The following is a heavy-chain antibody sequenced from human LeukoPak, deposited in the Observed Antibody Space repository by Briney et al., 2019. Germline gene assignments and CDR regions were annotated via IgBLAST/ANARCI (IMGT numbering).Heavy chain of an antibody. D-gene: IGHD3-16*01. CDR3: ARASFWFDYTGYYFDY. CDR1: GFTFSTYV. J-gene: IGHJ4*02. CDR2: IYAGGGT. V-gene: IGHV3-66*01. Sequence: GGSLRLSCAASGFTFSTYVMSWVRQAPGKGLEWVSVIYAGGGTYYADSVKGRFTISRDNSKNTLSLQMNSLRAEDTAVYYCARASFWFDYTGYYFDYWGQGTLVPVSS.